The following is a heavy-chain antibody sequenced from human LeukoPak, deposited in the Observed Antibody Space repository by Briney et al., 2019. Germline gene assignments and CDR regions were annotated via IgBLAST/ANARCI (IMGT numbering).Heavy chain of an antibody. CDR1: GFTFSSYS. CDR2: IGSSSSYI. CDR3: ARDLRYDSSGYYSY. V-gene: IGHV3-21*01. Sequence: TGGSLRLSCAASGFTFSSYSMNWVRQAPGKGLEWVSSIGSSSSYIYYADSVKGRFTISRDNAKNSLYLQMNSLRAEDTAVYYCARDLRYDSSGYYSYWGQGTLVTVSS. D-gene: IGHD3-22*01. J-gene: IGHJ4*02.